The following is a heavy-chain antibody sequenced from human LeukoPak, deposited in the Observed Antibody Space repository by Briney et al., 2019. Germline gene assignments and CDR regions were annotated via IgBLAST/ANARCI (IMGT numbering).Heavy chain of an antibody. Sequence: SVKVSCKASGFTFTSSAMQWVRRARGQRLEWIGWIVVGSGNTNYAQKFQERVTITRDMSTSTAYMELSSLRSEDTAVYYCAADLISYCGGDCYPLGAFDIWGQGTMVTVSS. V-gene: IGHV1-58*02. D-gene: IGHD2-21*02. CDR3: AADLISYCGGDCYPLGAFDI. CDR1: GFTFTSSA. J-gene: IGHJ3*02. CDR2: IVVGSGNT.